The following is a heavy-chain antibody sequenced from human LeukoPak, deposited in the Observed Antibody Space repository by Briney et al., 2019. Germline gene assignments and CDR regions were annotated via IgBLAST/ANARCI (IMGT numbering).Heavy chain of an antibody. J-gene: IGHJ4*02. V-gene: IGHV3-66*01. CDR3: ARKHYYDSSGFFPPMDY. Sequence: GGSLSLSCAASGFTVSSNSMSWVRQAPGKGLEWVSVIYSGGSTFYADSAKGRFTISRDNSKNTLYLQMNSLRAEDTAVYYCARKHYYDSSGFFPPMDYWGQGTLVTVSS. CDR2: IYSGGST. CDR1: GFTVSSNS. D-gene: IGHD3-22*01.